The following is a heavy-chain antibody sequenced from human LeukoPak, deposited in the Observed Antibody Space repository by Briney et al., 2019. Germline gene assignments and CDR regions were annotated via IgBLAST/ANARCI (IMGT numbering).Heavy chain of an antibody. CDR2: ISSSSSYI. CDR1: GFTFSSYS. Sequence: GGSLRLSCAASGFTFSSYSMNWVRQAPGKGLEWASSISSSSSYIYYADSVKGRFTISRDNAKNSLYLQMNSLRAEDTAVYYCARGWSGYFGYWGQGTLVTVSS. V-gene: IGHV3-21*01. CDR3: ARGWSGYFGY. D-gene: IGHD3-3*01. J-gene: IGHJ4*02.